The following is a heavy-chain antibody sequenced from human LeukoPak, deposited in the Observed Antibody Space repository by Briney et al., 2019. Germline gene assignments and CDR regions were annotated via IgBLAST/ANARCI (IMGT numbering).Heavy chain of an antibody. J-gene: IGHJ6*02. Sequence: SETLSLTCAVYGGSFSGYYWSWIRQPPGKGLEWIGEINHSGSTNYNPSLKSRVTISVDTSKNQFSRKLSSVTAADTAVYYCARGSDSIVVVPAAILRWNYYYYGMDVWGQGTTVTVSS. CDR3: ARGSDSIVVVPAAILRWNYYYYGMDV. CDR1: GGSFSGYY. V-gene: IGHV4-34*01. D-gene: IGHD2-2*02. CDR2: INHSGST.